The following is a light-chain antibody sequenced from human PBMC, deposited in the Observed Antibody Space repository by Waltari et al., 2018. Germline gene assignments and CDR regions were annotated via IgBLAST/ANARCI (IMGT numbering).Light chain of an antibody. J-gene: IGLJ2*01. CDR1: SSDVGGYNY. V-gene: IGLV2-14*01. CDR2: DVS. CDR3: SSYTSSSTHVI. Sequence: QSALTQPASVSGSPGQSITISCTGTSSDVGGYNYVSWYQQLPGKAPKLMIYDVSKRPSGISNRFSCSKSGNTASLTISGLQADDESDYYCSSYTSSSTHVIFGGGTKLTVL.